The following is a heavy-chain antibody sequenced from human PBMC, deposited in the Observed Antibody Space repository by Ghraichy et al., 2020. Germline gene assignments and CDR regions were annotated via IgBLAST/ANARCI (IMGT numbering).Heavy chain of an antibody. Sequence: SETLSLTCTVSGGSISTYYWSWIRQPPGQGLEWIGYIYSSGTTNYNPSLKSRVTISIDTSKNHFSLRLTSVTAADTAVYYCARHPQQLAQFDPWGQGTLVTVSS. CDR3: ARHPQQLAQFDP. CDR1: GGSISTYY. J-gene: IGHJ5*02. D-gene: IGHD6-13*01. CDR2: IYSSGTT. V-gene: IGHV4-59*08.